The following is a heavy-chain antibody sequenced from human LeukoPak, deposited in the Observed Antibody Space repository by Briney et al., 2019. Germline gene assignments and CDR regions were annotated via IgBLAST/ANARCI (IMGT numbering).Heavy chain of an antibody. Sequence: GALRLSCAASGFTFSRFWMTWVRQAPGKGLEWVSSISGSGGSTYYADSVKGRFTISRDTSKNMLYLQMNSLRAEDTAVYYCAKAGVGGTKYFFDFWGQGTLVTVSS. V-gene: IGHV3-23*01. D-gene: IGHD1-26*01. CDR3: AKAGVGGTKYFFDF. CDR2: ISGSGGST. J-gene: IGHJ4*02. CDR1: GFTFSRFW.